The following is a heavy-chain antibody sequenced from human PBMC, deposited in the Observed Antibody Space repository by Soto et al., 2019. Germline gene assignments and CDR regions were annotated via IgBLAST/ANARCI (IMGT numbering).Heavy chain of an antibody. J-gene: IGHJ4*02. D-gene: IGHD1-1*01. CDR3: ARVNDGPVEY. CDR1: GGSISSYY. CDR2: IYYSGST. V-gene: IGHV4-59*01. Sequence: QVQLQESGPGLVKPSETLSLTCTVSGGSISSYYWSWIRQPPGKGLEWIGYIYYSGSTNYNPSLKSRVTISVDTSKNQFSLKLSSVTAADTAVYYCARVNDGPVEYWGQGTLVTVSS.